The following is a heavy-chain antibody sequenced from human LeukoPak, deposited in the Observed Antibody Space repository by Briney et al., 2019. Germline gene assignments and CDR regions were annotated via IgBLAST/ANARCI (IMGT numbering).Heavy chain of an antibody. D-gene: IGHD3-16*02. V-gene: IGHV1-46*01. CDR2: INPSGGST. J-gene: IGHJ4*02. CDR3: ARQRLGELSLSR. CDR1: GYTFTSYY. Sequence: GASVKVSCKASGYTFTSYYMHWVRQAPGQGLEWMGIINPSGGSTSYAQKFQGGVTMTRDTSTSTVYMELSSLRSEDTAVYYCARQRLGELSLSRWGQGTLVTVSS.